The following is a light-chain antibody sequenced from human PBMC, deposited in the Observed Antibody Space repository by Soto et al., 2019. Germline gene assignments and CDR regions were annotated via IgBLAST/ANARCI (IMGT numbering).Light chain of an antibody. CDR2: EVS. CDR3: TSFTSSSTWV. V-gene: IGLV2-14*01. Sequence: QSVLTQPASVSGSPGQSITISCTGTSGDVDGYNYVSWFQQHPGKAPKLMIYEVSNRPSGVSTRFSGSKSGNTASLTISGLQAEDEADYYCTSFTSSSTWVFGGGTKLTVL. J-gene: IGLJ3*02. CDR1: SGDVDGYNY.